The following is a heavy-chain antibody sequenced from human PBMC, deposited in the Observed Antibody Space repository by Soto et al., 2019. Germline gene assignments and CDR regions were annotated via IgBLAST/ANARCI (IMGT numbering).Heavy chain of an antibody. Sequence: QITLKESGPTLVKPTQTLTLTCTFSGFSLSTSGVGVGWIRQPPGKALEWLAVIHWNDDEHHSPSLKSRLAITKDTSKNQVVLTMTNMDPVDTATYYCAHRRVGNGHNYWGQGTLVTVSS. CDR3: AHRRVGNGHNY. V-gene: IGHV2-5*01. CDR2: IHWNDDE. CDR1: GFSLSTSGVG. D-gene: IGHD2-8*01. J-gene: IGHJ4*02.